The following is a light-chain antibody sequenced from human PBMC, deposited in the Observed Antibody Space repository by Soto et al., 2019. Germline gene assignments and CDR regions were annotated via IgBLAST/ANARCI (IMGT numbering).Light chain of an antibody. V-gene: IGKV1-5*03. CDR2: KAS. CDR1: QSVSTW. CDR3: QQYSVYWT. J-gene: IGKJ1*01. Sequence: VTITCRASQSVSTWLAWYQQKPGKAPKLLIYKASSLESGVPSRFTGSGSGTEFTLTINSLQPDDFATYYCQQYSVYWTFGQGTKVDIK.